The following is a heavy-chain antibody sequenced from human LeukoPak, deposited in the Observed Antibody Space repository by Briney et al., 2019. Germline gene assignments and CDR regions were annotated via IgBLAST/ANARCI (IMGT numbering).Heavy chain of an antibody. Sequence: SETLSLTCTVSGGSISSGGYYWSWIRQPPGKGLEWIGYIYHSGSTYYNPSLKSRVTISVDTSKNQFSLKLSSVTAADTAVYYCAMYSSSWFFFDYWGQGTLVTVSS. CDR2: IYHSGST. J-gene: IGHJ4*02. CDR3: AMYSSSWFFFDY. V-gene: IGHV4-30-2*05. CDR1: GGSISSGGYY. D-gene: IGHD6-13*01.